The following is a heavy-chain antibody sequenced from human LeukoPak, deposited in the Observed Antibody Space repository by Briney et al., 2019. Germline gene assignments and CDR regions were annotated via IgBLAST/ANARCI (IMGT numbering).Heavy chain of an antibody. D-gene: IGHD3-10*01. Sequence: GASVKVSCKASGGTFSSYAISWVRQAPGQGLEWMGGIIPIFGTANYAQKFQGRVTMTRDTSTSTVYMELSSLRSEDTAIYYCARALASGNNYRFDYWGQGTLVTVSS. CDR2: IIPIFGTA. CDR1: GGTFSSYA. V-gene: IGHV1-69*05. CDR3: ARALASGNNYRFDY. J-gene: IGHJ4*02.